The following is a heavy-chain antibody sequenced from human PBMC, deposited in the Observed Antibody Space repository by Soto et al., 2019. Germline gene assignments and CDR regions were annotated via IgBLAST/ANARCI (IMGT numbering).Heavy chain of an antibody. CDR2: IVPMFPTT. CDR3: TKDGDSADYGY. CDR1: GDTFGRNA. Sequence: QVQLVQSGAEVKRPGSSVRVACKASGDTFGRNAIHWVRQAPGQGLEWMGGIVPMFPTTNYAQKFKGRLTIYADESTGTAYMQMTSLTSEDTAVYYCTKDGDSADYGYWGQGTLVTASS. D-gene: IGHD2-21*01. J-gene: IGHJ4*02. V-gene: IGHV1-69*01.